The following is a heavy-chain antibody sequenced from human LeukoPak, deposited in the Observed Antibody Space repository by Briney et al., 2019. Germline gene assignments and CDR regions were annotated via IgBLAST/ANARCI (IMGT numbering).Heavy chain of an antibody. CDR3: AKSHDSIGYQTDDAFNI. J-gene: IGHJ3*02. CDR2: ISVSGGST. V-gene: IGHV3-23*01. D-gene: IGHD3-22*01. CDR1: GFTFSTYA. Sequence: GGSLRLSCAASGFTFSTYAMNWVRQAPGKGLEWVSDISVSGGSTYYADSVKGRFTISRDNSKNTMYLQMNSLRAEDTAVYYCAKSHDSIGYQTDDAFNIWGPGTMVTVSS.